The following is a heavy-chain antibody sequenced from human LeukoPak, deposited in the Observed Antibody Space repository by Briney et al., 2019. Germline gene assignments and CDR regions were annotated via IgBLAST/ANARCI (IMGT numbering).Heavy chain of an antibody. Sequence: ASVKVSCKASGYTFTGYYMHWVRQAPGQGLEWMGWISAYNGNTNYAQKLQGRVTMATDTSTSTAYMELRSLRSDDTAVYYCARVGSSGYFDYWGQGTLVTVSS. CDR1: GYTFTGYY. J-gene: IGHJ4*02. D-gene: IGHD6-13*01. CDR2: ISAYNGNT. V-gene: IGHV1-18*04. CDR3: ARVGSSGYFDY.